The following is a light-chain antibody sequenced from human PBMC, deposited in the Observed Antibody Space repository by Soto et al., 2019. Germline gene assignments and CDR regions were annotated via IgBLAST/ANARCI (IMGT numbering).Light chain of an antibody. V-gene: IGLV2-14*01. Sequence: QSVLTQPASVSGSPGQSITLSCTGTSSDVGGYNYVSWYQQHPGKAPKLMIYEVSNRPSGVSNCFSGSKSGNTASLTISGHQDEDEAEYYCSLKRSSNSLVFGTGTKLTVL. CDR3: SLKRSSNSLV. CDR1: SSDVGGYNY. J-gene: IGLJ1*01. CDR2: EVS.